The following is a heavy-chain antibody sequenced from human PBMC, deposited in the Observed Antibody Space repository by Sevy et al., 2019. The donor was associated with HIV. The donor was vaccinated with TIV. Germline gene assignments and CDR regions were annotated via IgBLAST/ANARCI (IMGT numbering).Heavy chain of an antibody. CDR3: TTDPVYYYDSSDYYGNPVDY. Sequence: GGSLRLSCAASGFTFSNAWMSWVRQAPGKGLEWVGRIKSKTDGGTTDYAAPVKGRFTISRDDSKNTLYLQMNSLKTEDTAVYYCTTDPVYYYDSSDYYGNPVDYWGQGTLVTVSS. V-gene: IGHV3-15*01. D-gene: IGHD3-22*01. J-gene: IGHJ4*02. CDR2: IKSKTDGGTT. CDR1: GFTFSNAW.